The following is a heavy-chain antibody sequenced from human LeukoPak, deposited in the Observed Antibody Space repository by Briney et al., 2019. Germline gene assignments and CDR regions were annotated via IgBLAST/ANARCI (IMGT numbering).Heavy chain of an antibody. CDR1: GGSFSGYY. J-gene: IGHJ6*03. CDR2: INHSGST. V-gene: IGHV4-34*01. CDR3: ARGGKLLWFGELRRYYYYMDV. Sequence: SETLSLTCAVYGGSFSGYYWSWIRQPPGKGLEWIGEINHSGSTNYNPSLKSRVTISVDTSKNQFSLKLSSVTAADTAVYYCARGGKLLWFGELRRYYYYMDVWGKGTTVTVSS. D-gene: IGHD3-10*01.